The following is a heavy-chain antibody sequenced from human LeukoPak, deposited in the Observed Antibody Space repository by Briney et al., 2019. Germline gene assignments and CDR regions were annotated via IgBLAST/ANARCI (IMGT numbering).Heavy chain of an antibody. Sequence: GRSPRLSCAASGCTFSSYAMHWVRQAPGKGLEWVAVISYDGSNKYYADSVKGRFTISRDNSKNTLYLQMNSLRAEDTAVYYCARALARFGDFDPWGQGTLVTVSS. D-gene: IGHD3-10*01. CDR2: ISYDGSNK. J-gene: IGHJ5*02. CDR1: GCTFSSYA. V-gene: IGHV3-30-3*01. CDR3: ARALARFGDFDP.